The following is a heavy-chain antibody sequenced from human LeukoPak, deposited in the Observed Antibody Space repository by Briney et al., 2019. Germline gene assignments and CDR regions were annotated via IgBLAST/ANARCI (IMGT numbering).Heavy chain of an antibody. V-gene: IGHV7-4-1*02. J-gene: IGHJ5*01. D-gene: IGHD3-16*02. CDR1: GNTFTNYA. CDR3: ARAYQPLGGLSFPDS. CDR2: INTNTGEP. Sequence: ASAKVSCKASGNTFTNYAMNWVRQAPGQGLEWMGWINTNTGEPTYAQGFTGRFVFSLDTSVTTAYLQISSLKAEDTAVYYCARAYQPLGGLSFPDSWGQGTLVTVSS.